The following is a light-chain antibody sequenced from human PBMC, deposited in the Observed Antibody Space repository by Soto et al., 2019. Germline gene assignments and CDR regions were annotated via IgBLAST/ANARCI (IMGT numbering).Light chain of an antibody. J-gene: IGLJ2*01. CDR1: SSDVGGYNY. CDR2: DVS. V-gene: IGLV2-14*01. CDR3: SSYTSSSTYVV. Sequence: QCALTQAASGSGSPGQSITISCTGTSSDVGGYNYVSWYQQHPGKAPKLMIYDVSNRPSGVSNRFSGSKSVNTASLTISGLQAEDEADYYCSSYTSSSTYVVFGGGTKLTVL.